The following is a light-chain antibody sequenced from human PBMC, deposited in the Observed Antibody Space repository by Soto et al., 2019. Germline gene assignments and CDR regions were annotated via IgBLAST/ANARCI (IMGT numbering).Light chain of an antibody. CDR2: DNN. CDR1: SSNIGSNF. CDR3: GTWDTNLSAGV. V-gene: IGLV1-51*01. J-gene: IGLJ2*01. Sequence: QAVVTQPPSVSAAPGQRVTISCSGSSSNIGSNFVAWYRQLPGTAPKLLIYDNNKRPSGIPDRFSGSRSGTSATLGITGLQTGDEADYYCGTWDTNLSAGVFGGGTKLTVL.